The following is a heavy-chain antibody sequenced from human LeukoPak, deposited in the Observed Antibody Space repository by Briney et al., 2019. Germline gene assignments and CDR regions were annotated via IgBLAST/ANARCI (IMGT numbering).Heavy chain of an antibody. Sequence: GGSLRLSCAASGFTFSSYWMSWVRQAPGKGLEWVANIKQDGSEKYYVDSVKGRFTISRDNAKNSLYLQMNSLRAEDTAVYYWARNPTYYDFWSGTLSPAAFDIWGQGTMVTVSS. J-gene: IGHJ3*02. CDR3: ARNPTYYDFWSGTLSPAAFDI. CDR1: GFTFSSYW. D-gene: IGHD3-3*01. V-gene: IGHV3-7*01. CDR2: IKQDGSEK.